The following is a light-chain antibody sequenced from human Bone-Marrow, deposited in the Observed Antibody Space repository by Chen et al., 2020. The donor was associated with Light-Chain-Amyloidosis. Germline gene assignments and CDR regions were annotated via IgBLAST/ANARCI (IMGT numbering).Light chain of an antibody. V-gene: IGLV3-21*02. CDR2: DDS. Sequence: SHLLPQSPSVAVAPGHTATIVVGGNSLGSTSVHWYQQTPGQAPLLVVYDDSDRPSGIPERLSGSNSGNTATLTISRVEAGDEADYYCQVWDRSSDRPVFGGGTKLTVL. CDR1: SLGSTS. CDR3: QVWDRSSDRPV. J-gene: IGLJ3*02.